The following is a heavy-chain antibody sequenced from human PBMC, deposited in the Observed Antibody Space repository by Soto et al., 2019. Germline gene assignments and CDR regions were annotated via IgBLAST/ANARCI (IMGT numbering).Heavy chain of an antibody. Sequence: PWGALVLSCIVSGFAFNNYAIGWVRQAPGKGLEWVSSISKSDYTYYSDSVKGRFTISRDNAKDSVSLQMNTLRVEDTAVYYCAREDSIIITAVSDFWGQGTMVTVSS. CDR1: GFAFNNYA. V-gene: IGHV3-21*01. CDR2: ISKSDYT. J-gene: IGHJ4*02. CDR3: AREDSIIITAVSDF. D-gene: IGHD3-22*01.